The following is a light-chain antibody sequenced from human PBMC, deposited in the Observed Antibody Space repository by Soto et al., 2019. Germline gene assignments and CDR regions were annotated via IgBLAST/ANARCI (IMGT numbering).Light chain of an antibody. CDR1: LPIDST. CDR2: GTS. V-gene: IGKV3-15*01. Sequence: VMTQSPATLSVSRGERVTLSCRANLPIDSTLAWYQQKPGQAPWRLIYGTSTRATGIPARFSGSGSGTEFTLTISSLQSEDFAVYYCQHYNNWLGPFGGGTKVEIK. J-gene: IGKJ4*01. CDR3: QHYNNWLGP.